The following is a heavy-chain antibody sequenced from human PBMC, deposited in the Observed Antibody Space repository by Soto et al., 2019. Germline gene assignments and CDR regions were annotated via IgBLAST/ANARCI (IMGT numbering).Heavy chain of an antibody. Sequence: SEPLSLTCTVSGGSISSYYWSWIRQPPGKGLELIGYIYYSGSTNYNPSLKSRVTISVDTSKNQFSLKLSSVTAADTAVYYCARAGKDYYGSGSYGSYYYYYGMDVWGQGTTVT. CDR2: IYYSGST. CDR3: ARAGKDYYGSGSYGSYYYYYGMDV. J-gene: IGHJ6*02. V-gene: IGHV4-59*01. D-gene: IGHD3-10*01. CDR1: GGSISSYY.